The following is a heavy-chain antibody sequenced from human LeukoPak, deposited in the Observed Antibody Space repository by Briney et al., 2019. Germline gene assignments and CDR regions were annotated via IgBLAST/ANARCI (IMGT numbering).Heavy chain of an antibody. CDR1: GFTFSNFA. D-gene: IGHD2-21*01. CDR2: VSGSGGTT. V-gene: IGHV3-23*01. CDR3: AKDTGYWGYYFDY. Sequence: PGGSLRLSCAVSGFTFSNFAMSWVRQAPGKGLEWVSGVSGSGGTTYYADSVKGRFTISRDDSKNTLYLQTNSLRTEDTAVYYCAKDTGYWGYYFDYWGQGTLVTVSS. J-gene: IGHJ4*02.